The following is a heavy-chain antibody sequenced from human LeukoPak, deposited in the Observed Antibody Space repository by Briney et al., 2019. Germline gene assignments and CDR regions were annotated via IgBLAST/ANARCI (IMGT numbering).Heavy chain of an antibody. CDR2: ISTDGSST. Sequence: GGSLRLSCAASGFTFSSYWMHWVRQPPGKGLVWVSRISTDGSSTAYADSVKGRFTIPRDNAKNTLYLQMNSLRAEDTAVYYCARDGGGLAYWGQGTLVTVSS. D-gene: IGHD2-15*01. CDR3: ARDGGGLAY. V-gene: IGHV3-74*01. J-gene: IGHJ4*02. CDR1: GFTFSSYW.